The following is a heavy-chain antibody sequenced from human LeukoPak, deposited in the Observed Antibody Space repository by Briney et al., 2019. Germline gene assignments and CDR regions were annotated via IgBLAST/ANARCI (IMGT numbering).Heavy chain of an antibody. CDR3: ARDSSPNSNKWYDWDHYYNYYMDV. V-gene: IGHV3-30*03. CDR2: ISYDGSNK. Sequence: GGSLRLSRAASGFTFSSYGMDWVRRAPGKGLKWVAVISYDGSNKYYADSVQGRFTLSRDNSKNTLYLQMNSLRAEDTAVYYCARDSSPNSNKWYDWDHYYNYYMDVWGKGTTVTISS. J-gene: IGHJ6*03. CDR1: GFTFSSYG. D-gene: IGHD6-13*01.